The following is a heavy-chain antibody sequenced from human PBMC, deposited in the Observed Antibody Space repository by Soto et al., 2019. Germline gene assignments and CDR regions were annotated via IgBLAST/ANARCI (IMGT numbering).Heavy chain of an antibody. J-gene: IGHJ4*02. V-gene: IGHV3-23*01. CDR3: VKGSRGSRPYFFDF. Sequence: GGSMRLSCAASGFTFNTYVMSWVRQAPGKGLEWVSAISDSGLGTYHADSVKGRFTVSRDNSKSTLYMQMNSLRGEDTAVYYCVKGSRGSRPYFFDFWGQGPGVPVSS. D-gene: IGHD3-22*01. CDR1: GFTFNTYV. CDR2: ISDSGLGT.